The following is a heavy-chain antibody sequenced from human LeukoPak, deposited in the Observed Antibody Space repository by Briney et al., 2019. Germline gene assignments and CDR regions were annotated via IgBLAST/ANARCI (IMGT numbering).Heavy chain of an antibody. J-gene: IGHJ4*02. CDR1: GFTFRSYG. Sequence: AGGSLRLSCAASGFTFRSYGMHWVRQAPGKGLEWVAVIWCDGSNKYYADSVKGRFTVSRDNSKNTLYLQMNSLRAEDTAVYYCATAVASSSGWYADYWGQGTLVTVSS. D-gene: IGHD6-19*01. V-gene: IGHV3-33*01. CDR3: ATAVASSSGWYADY. CDR2: IWCDGSNK.